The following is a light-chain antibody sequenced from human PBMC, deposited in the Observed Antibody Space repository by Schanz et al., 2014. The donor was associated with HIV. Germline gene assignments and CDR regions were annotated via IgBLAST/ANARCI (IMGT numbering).Light chain of an antibody. CDR3: QQYRAWPPFT. V-gene: IGKV3-20*01. Sequence: EIVLTQSPGSLSLSPGGRATLSCGASQRLSSSYLAWYQQKRDQPPRLLIYGASSRATGVPDRFSGSGSGTYFTLTISRLEPEDFAVYYCQQYRAWPPFTFGQGTRLEIK. CDR1: QRLSSSY. CDR2: GAS. J-gene: IGKJ2*01.